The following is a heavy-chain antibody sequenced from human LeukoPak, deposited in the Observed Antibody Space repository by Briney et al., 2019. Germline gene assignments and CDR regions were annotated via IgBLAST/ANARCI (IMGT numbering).Heavy chain of an antibody. Sequence: SETLSLTCTVSGYSISSGYYWGWIRQPPGKGLEWIGYIYHSGSTYYNPSLKSRVTISVDRSKNQFSLKLSSVTAADTAVYYCARGRFGSATDYWGQGTLVTVSS. CDR2: IYHSGST. CDR3: ARGRFGSATDY. D-gene: IGHD2-15*01. V-gene: IGHV4-38-2*02. J-gene: IGHJ4*02. CDR1: GYSISSGYY.